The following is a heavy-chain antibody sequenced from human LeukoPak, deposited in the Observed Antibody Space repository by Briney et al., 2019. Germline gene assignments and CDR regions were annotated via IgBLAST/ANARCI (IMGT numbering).Heavy chain of an antibody. CDR3: AKDHWDY. CDR2: ISGSGDNT. V-gene: IGHV3-23*01. J-gene: IGHJ4*02. Sequence: GGSLRLSCAASRFSFSSYAMSWVRQAPGKGLEWVSGISGSGDNTYYVDSVKGRFTISSDNSKNTLYLQMSSLRAEDTAVYYCAKDHWDYWGQGTLVTVSS. D-gene: IGHD1-1*01. CDR1: RFSFSSYA.